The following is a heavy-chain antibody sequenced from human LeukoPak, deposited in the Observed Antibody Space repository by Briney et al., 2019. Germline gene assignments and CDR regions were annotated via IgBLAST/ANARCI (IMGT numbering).Heavy chain of an antibody. J-gene: IGHJ1*01. CDR1: GFTVSSNY. Sequence: GGSLRLSCAASGFTVSSNYMSWVRQAPGKGLEWVSVIYSGGSTYYADSVKGRFIISRDNSKNTLYLQMNSLRAEDTAVYYCAKDDAWGRYKDWGQGTLVTVSS. D-gene: IGHD3-16*01. CDR3: AKDDAWGRYKD. CDR2: IYSGGST. V-gene: IGHV3-53*01.